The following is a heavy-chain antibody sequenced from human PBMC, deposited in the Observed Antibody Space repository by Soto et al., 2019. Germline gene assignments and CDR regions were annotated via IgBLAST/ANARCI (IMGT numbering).Heavy chain of an antibody. V-gene: IGHV3-74*01. J-gene: IGHJ4*02. CDR3: ARDFRSSTVKRKRNSYGVGY. CDR1: GFTFSSYW. Sequence: GGSLRLSCAASGFTFSSYWMHWVRQAPGKGLVWVSRINSDGSSTSYADSVKGRFTISRDNAKNTLYLQMNSLRAEDTAVYYCARDFRSSTVKRKRNSYGVGYWGQGTLVTVS. CDR2: INSDGSST. D-gene: IGHD5-18*01.